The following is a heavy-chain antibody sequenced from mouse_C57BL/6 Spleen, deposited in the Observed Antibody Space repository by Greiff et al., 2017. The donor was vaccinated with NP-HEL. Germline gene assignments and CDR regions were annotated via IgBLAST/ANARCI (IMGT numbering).Heavy chain of an antibody. CDR2: IYPSDSET. CDR3: ARSCGLPLD. V-gene: IGHV1-61*01. J-gene: IGHJ2*01. D-gene: IGHD2-2*01. CDR1: GYTFTSYW. Sequence: QVQLKQPGAELVRPGSSVKLSCKASGYTFTSYWMDWVKQRPGQGLEWIGNIYPSDSETHYNQKFKDKATLTVDKSSSTAYMQLSSLTSEDSAVYYCARSCGLPLDWGQGTTLTVSS.